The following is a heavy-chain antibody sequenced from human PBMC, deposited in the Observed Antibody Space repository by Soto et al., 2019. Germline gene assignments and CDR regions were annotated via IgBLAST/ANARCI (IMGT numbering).Heavy chain of an antibody. CDR3: PRVTYYWFDP. Sequence: QVQLVQSGAEVKKPGASVKVSCKASGYSFTSYGISWVRQAPGQGLEWMGWISAYNGNTKYAQKFQGTVTVTTGTSTSTASIELRSLRSDDTAIYYCPRVTYYWFDPWGQGTLVTVSS. V-gene: IGHV1-18*01. CDR1: GYSFTSYG. J-gene: IGHJ5*02. CDR2: ISAYNGNT. D-gene: IGHD2-21*02.